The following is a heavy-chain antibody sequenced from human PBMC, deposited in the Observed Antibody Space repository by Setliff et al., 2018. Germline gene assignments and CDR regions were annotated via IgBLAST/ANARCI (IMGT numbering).Heavy chain of an antibody. J-gene: IGHJ4*02. Sequence: GSLRLSCAASGFTFSGHWMHWVRQAPGKGLVWVANINQYGSEKYYVDSVKGRFTISRDNAKNSLYLQMNSLRAEDTAVCYCAGDPPNSNYWDSFDYWGQGTLVTVSS. V-gene: IGHV3-7*03. CDR1: GFTFSGHW. D-gene: IGHD4-4*01. CDR2: INQYGSEK. CDR3: AGDPPNSNYWDSFDY.